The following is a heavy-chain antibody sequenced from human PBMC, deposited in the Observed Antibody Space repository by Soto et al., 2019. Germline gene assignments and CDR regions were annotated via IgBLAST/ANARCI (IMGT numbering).Heavy chain of an antibody. CDR2: INHSGST. CDR1: GGSFSGYY. D-gene: IGHD3-10*01. Sequence: QVQLQQWGAGLLKSSETLSLTCAVYGGSFSGYYWSWIRQPPGKGLEWIGEINHSGSTNYNPSLKSRVTISVDTSKNQFSLELSSVTAADTAVYYCARGTLNYYGSGNYYAYYYYYYMDVWGKGTTVTVSS. J-gene: IGHJ6*03. CDR3: ARGTLNYYGSGNYYAYYYYYYMDV. V-gene: IGHV4-34*01.